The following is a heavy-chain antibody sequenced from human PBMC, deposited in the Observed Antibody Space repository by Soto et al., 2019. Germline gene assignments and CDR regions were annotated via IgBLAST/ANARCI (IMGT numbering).Heavy chain of an antibody. V-gene: IGHV5-10-1*01. Sequence: GESLKISCKPSGFTFTSHLISWVRQMPGKGLEWMGRIVPRDSYTNYSPAFEGRLTISADKSITTAYLQWTSLKASDTAMYYCARSRRGAYSSGWYSPSGYYNYGIDVWVQGTKVTVSS. CDR1: GFTFTSHL. J-gene: IGHJ6*02. CDR2: IVPRDSYT. CDR3: ARSRRGAYSSGWYSPSGYYNYGIDV. D-gene: IGHD6-19*01.